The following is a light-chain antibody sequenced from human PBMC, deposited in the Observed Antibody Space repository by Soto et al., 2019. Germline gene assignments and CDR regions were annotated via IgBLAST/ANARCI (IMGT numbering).Light chain of an antibody. CDR3: QQYTCLWT. CDR2: GSS. Sequence: DIQMTQSPSSLSASVGDRVTITCRASQGIRNDLGWYQQKPGKAPRRLIYGSSSLQSGVPSRFSGSGSGTEFTLTISSLQPDDVATYYCQQYTCLWTFGPGTKVDIK. V-gene: IGKV1-17*01. J-gene: IGKJ1*01. CDR1: QGIRND.